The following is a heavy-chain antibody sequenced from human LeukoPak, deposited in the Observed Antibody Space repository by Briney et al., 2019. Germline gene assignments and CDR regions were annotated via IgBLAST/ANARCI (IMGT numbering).Heavy chain of an antibody. CDR2: ISSSSSYT. CDR3: AKPHGSGSFYDY. Sequence: GGSLRLSCAASGFTFSDYYMSWIRQAPGKGLEWVSYISSSSSYTNYADSVKGRFTISRDNAKNSLYLQMNSLRAEDTAVYYCAKPHGSGSFYDYWSQGTLVTVSS. J-gene: IGHJ4*02. V-gene: IGHV3-11*03. CDR1: GFTFSDYY. D-gene: IGHD3-10*01.